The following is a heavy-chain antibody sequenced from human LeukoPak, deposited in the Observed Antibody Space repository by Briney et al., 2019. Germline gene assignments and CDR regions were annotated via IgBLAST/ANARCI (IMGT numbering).Heavy chain of an antibody. CDR2: IKKDGSEK. CDR3: ARDRGLRYFDSFDY. D-gene: IGHD3-9*01. V-gene: IGHV3-7*03. CDR1: GGSISSRNW. J-gene: IGHJ4*02. Sequence: PSETLSLTCAVSGGSISSRNWWSWVRQPPGKGLEWVASIKKDGSEKHYVDSVKARFTISRDNAKNSLYLEMNSLRAEDTAVYYCARDRGLRYFDSFDYWGQGALVTVSS.